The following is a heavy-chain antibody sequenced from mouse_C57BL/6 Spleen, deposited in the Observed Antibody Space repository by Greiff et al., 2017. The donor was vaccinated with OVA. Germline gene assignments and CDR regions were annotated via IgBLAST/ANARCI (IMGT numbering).Heavy chain of an antibody. V-gene: IGHV1-55*01. CDR3: ASYYYGSPFGY. D-gene: IGHD1-1*01. Sequence: QVQLKQPGAELVKPGASVKMSCKASGYTFTSYWITWVKPRPGQGLEWIGDIYPGSGSTNYNEKFKGKATLTVDTSSSTAYMQLSSLTSEDSAVYYCASYYYGSPFGYWGQGTTLTVAS. J-gene: IGHJ2*01. CDR1: GYTFTSYW. CDR2: IYPGSGST.